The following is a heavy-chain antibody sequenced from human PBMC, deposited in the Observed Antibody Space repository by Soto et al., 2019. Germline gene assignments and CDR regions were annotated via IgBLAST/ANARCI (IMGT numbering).Heavy chain of an antibody. J-gene: IGHJ3*02. D-gene: IGHD1-26*01. Sequence: HPGGSLRLSCAASGFSVIGNYMSWVRQAPGKGLEWVSVIYSDDGTYYADSVKGRFTISRDNSKNTVLLQMYTLRAEDTAVYYCVGHGGGYPSGSFNTWGQGTMVTVSS. V-gene: IGHV3-53*01. CDR2: IYSDDGT. CDR3: VGHGGGYPSGSFNT. CDR1: GFSVIGNY.